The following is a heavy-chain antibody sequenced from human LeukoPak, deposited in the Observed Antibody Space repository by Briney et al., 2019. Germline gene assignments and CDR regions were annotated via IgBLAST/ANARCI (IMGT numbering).Heavy chain of an antibody. D-gene: IGHD3-22*01. V-gene: IGHV4-61*02. J-gene: IGHJ5*02. CDR3: ARSSDSSGKNWFDP. CDR1: GGSISSGSYY. CDR2: IYTSGST. Sequence: SQTLSLTCTVSGGSISSGSYYWSWIRQPAGKGLEWIGRIYTSGSTNYNPSLKSRVTISVDTSKNQFSLKLSSVTAADTAVYYCARSSDSSGKNWFDPWGQGTLVTVSS.